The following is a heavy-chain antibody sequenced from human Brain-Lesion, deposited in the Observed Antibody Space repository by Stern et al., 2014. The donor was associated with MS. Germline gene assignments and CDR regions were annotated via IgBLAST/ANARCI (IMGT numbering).Heavy chain of an antibody. CDR2: FDPEDGET. J-gene: IGHJ4*02. V-gene: IGHV1-24*01. Sequence: VQLVQSGAEVKKPGASVKVSCKVSGYTLPEFSMHWVRQAPRKGLEWMGGFDPEDGETIYAQKFQGGGTMTEDTSTDTAYMELSSLRSEDTAVYYCATLSPGAGGNYYRHFDYWGQGTLVTVSS. CDR1: GYTLPEFS. CDR3: ATLSPGAGGNYYRHFDY. D-gene: IGHD1-26*01.